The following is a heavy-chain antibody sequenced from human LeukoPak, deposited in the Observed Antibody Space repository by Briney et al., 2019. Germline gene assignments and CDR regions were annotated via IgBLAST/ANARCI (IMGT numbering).Heavy chain of an antibody. CDR2: ISAYNGNT. V-gene: IGHV1-18*01. CDR3: ARVYYYGSGSYYSNWFDP. J-gene: IGHJ5*02. Sequence: ASVKVSCKASGYTFTSYGISWVRQAPGQGLEWMGWISAYNGNTNYAQKLQGRVTMTTDTSTSTAYMELRSLRSDDTAVYYCARVYYYGSGSYYSNWFDPWGQGTLVTVSS. CDR1: GYTFTSYG. D-gene: IGHD3-10*01.